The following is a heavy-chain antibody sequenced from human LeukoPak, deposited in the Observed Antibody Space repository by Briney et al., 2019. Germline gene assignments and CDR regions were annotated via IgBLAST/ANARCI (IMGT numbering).Heavy chain of an antibody. J-gene: IGHJ5*02. Sequence: SETLSLTCTVSGGSISSYYWSWLRQPAGKGLEWIGRIYTSGSTNYNPSLKSRVTMSVDTSKNLFSLKLSSVTAADTAVYYCARGVRYYGSGSYLTFDPWGQGTLVTVSS. D-gene: IGHD3-10*01. CDR2: IYTSGST. CDR1: GGSISSYY. CDR3: ARGVRYYGSGSYLTFDP. V-gene: IGHV4-4*07.